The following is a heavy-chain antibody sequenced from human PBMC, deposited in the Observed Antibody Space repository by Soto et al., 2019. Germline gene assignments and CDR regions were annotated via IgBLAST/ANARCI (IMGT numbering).Heavy chain of an antibody. CDR1: GASIDRSNYY. D-gene: IGHD3-22*01. CDR2: TYYNGNA. CDR3: ARHFVAVVIKGWGY. J-gene: IGHJ4*02. Sequence: ETLSLTCTVSGASIDRSNYYWDWIRQPPGKGLEWIGTTYYNGNAYYNPSLKSRVTMSVDTSKNQFSLKLISVTAADTAVYYCARHFVAVVIKGWGYWGQGTLVTVSS. V-gene: IGHV4-39*01.